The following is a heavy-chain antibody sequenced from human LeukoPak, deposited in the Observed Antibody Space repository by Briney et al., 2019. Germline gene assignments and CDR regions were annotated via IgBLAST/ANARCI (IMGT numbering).Heavy chain of an antibody. D-gene: IGHD6-6*01. V-gene: IGHV4-4*09. CDR3: ARRGIAARPRGWFDP. J-gene: IGHJ5*02. Sequence: SETLSLTCTVSGGSISSHYWSWIRQPPGKGLEWIGYIYTSGSTNYNPSLKSRVTISVDTSKNQFSLKLSSVTAADTAVYYCARRGIAARPRGWFDPWGQGTLVTVSS. CDR2: IYTSGST. CDR1: GGSISSHY.